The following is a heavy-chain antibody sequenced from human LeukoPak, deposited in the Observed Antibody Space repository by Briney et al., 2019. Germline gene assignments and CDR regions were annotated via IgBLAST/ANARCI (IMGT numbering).Heavy chain of an antibody. CDR2: ISPTGSTT. Sequence: GGSLRLSCSASGFSFSGHWMHWARQLPGKGLVWVSRISPTGSTTSYADSVKGRFTVSRDNAKNTLYLQVNNLRAEDTAVYYCARGPNSNWSGLDFWGQGTLLTVSS. D-gene: IGHD6-6*01. CDR3: ARGPNSNWSGLDF. V-gene: IGHV3-74*01. J-gene: IGHJ4*02. CDR1: GFSFSGHW.